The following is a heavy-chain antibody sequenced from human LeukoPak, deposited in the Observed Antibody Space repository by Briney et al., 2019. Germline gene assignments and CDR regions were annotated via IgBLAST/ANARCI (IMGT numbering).Heavy chain of an antibody. CDR3: AREGRDYYDKEDWFDP. CDR1: GYSISSGYY. J-gene: IGHJ5*02. CDR2: IYHSGST. V-gene: IGHV4-38-2*02. D-gene: IGHD3-22*01. Sequence: SETLSLTCTVSGYSISSGYYWGWIRQPPGKGLEWIGSIYHSGSTYYNPSLKSRVTISVDTSKNQFSLKLSSVTAADTAVYYCAREGRDYYDKEDWFDPWGQGTLVTVSS.